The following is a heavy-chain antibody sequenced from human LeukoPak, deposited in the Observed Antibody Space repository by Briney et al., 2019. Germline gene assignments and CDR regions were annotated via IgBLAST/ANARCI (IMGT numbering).Heavy chain of an antibody. D-gene: IGHD1-26*01. J-gene: IGHJ6*03. CDR3: ARDFTDSGSSLVYYYYYYMDV. Sequence: SETLSLTCTVSGGSISSSSYYWGWIRQPPGKGLEWIGEINHSGSTNYNPSLKSRVTISVDTSKNQFSLKLSSVTAADTAVYYCARDFTDSGSSLVYYYYYYMDVWGKGTTVTVSS. CDR1: GGSISSSSYY. V-gene: IGHV4-39*07. CDR2: INHSGST.